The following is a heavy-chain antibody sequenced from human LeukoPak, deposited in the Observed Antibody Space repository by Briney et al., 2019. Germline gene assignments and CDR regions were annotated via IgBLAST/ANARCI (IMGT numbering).Heavy chain of an antibody. CDR1: GGSFSGYY. V-gene: IGHV4-34*01. J-gene: IGHJ4*02. CDR2: INHSGST. D-gene: IGHD2-15*01. Sequence: PSETLSLTCAVYGGSFSGYYWSWIRQPQGQGLEWIGEINHSGSTNYNPSLKSQVTISVNTSKNQFSLKLSSVTAADTAVYYCARGTSSCYSHWGQGTLVTVSS. CDR3: ARGTSSCYSH.